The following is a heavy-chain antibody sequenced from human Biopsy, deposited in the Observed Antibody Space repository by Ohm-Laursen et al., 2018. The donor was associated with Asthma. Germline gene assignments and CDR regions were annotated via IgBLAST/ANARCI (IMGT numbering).Heavy chain of an antibody. CDR1: GYSLTDLS. CDR2: HDHEEGGT. Sequence: ASVKVSCKISGYSLTDLSMHWVRQAPGQGLEWMGGHDHEEGGTVNARRFQGRVTMTEDISTDTAYMELSSLSSDDTAVYYCAPDFPKDYVRYNFQFWGQGTLVTVSS. D-gene: IGHD4-17*01. J-gene: IGHJ4*02. CDR3: APDFPKDYVRYNFQF. V-gene: IGHV1-24*01.